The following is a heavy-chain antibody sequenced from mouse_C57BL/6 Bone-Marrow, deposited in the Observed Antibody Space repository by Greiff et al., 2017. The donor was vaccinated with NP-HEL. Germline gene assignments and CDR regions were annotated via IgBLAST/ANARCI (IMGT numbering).Heavy chain of an antibody. Sequence: EVQVVESGGDLVKPGGSLKLSCAASGFTFSSYGMSWVRQTPDKRLEWVATISSGGSYTYYPDSVKGRFTISRDNAKNSLYLHMRTLKSADVAMYSCASRSYYGSWFAYWGQGTLVTVSA. CDR2: ISSGGSYT. D-gene: IGHD1-1*01. J-gene: IGHJ3*01. CDR1: GFTFSSYG. V-gene: IGHV5-6*01. CDR3: ASRSYYGSWFAY.